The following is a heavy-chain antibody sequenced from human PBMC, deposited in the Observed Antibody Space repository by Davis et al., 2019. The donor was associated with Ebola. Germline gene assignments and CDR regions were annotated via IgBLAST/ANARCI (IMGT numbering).Heavy chain of an antibody. D-gene: IGHD5-18*01. V-gene: IGHV5-10-1*01. CDR1: GYSFTSYW. CDR3: ARRWGYSYYYYGMDV. J-gene: IGHJ6*02. Sequence: GESLKISCKGSGYSFTSYWISWVRQMPGKGLEWMGRIDPSDSYTNYSPSFQGHVTISADKSISTAYLQWSRLKASDTAMYYCARRWGYSYYYYGMDVWGQGTTVTVSS. CDR2: IDPSDSYT.